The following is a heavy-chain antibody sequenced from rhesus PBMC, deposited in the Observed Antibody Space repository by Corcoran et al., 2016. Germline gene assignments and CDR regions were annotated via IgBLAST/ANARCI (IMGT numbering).Heavy chain of an antibody. CDR1: GGSISDSYR. CDR3: ARDGSSFDY. Sequence: QVQLQESGPGVVKPSETLSLTCAVSGGSISDSYRWSWIRQPPGKGLEWIGYIYGSSTSTNYNPSLKIRVTISKDTSKNQFSLKLSSVTAADTAVYYCARDGSSFDYWGQGVLVTVSS. J-gene: IGHJ4*01. CDR2: IYGSSTST. D-gene: IGHD6-19*01. V-gene: IGHV4S10*01.